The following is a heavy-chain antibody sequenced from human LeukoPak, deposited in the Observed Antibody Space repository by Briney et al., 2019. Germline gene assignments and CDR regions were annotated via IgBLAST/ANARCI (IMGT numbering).Heavy chain of an antibody. CDR1: GDSVSGSSVA. D-gene: IGHD3-16*01. Sequence: SQTLSLTCAISGDSVSGSSVAWNWIGQSPSRGLEWLGRTYYRSKWLVDYAESLKGRITINADTSKNQLSLQLHSVTPEDTAIYYCTRFYDTNSFDYWGQGTLVTVSS. CDR3: TRFYDTNSFDY. CDR2: TYYRSKWLV. V-gene: IGHV6-1*01. J-gene: IGHJ4*02.